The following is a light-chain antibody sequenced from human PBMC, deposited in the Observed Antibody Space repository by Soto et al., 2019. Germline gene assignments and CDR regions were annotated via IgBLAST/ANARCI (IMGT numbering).Light chain of an antibody. V-gene: IGKV1-5*03. Sequence: DIQMTQSPSTLSASVGDRVTITCRASQSISGSLAWYQQKPGKAPKLLIYEASNLKSGVPSRFSGSGSGTEYTLTISSLQPDDSASYYCQHWTDYSWTFGPGTKVEVK. CDR3: QHWTDYSWT. CDR2: EAS. CDR1: QSISGS. J-gene: IGKJ1*01.